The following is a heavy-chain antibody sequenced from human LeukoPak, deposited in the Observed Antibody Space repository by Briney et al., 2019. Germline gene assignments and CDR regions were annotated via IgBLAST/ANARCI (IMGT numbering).Heavy chain of an antibody. V-gene: IGHV4-59*01. CDR3: ARGGGCTSTSCDLDH. J-gene: IGHJ4*02. CDR2: IHNSGNT. D-gene: IGHD2-2*01. CDR1: GGSIRSNY. Sequence: SETLSLTCTVSGGSIRSNYWNWIRQSPGKGLEWIGYIHNSGNTSQNPSLNSRVTISVDTSKNQFSLKLSSVTAADTAVYYCARGGGCTSTSCDLDHWGQGILVTVSS.